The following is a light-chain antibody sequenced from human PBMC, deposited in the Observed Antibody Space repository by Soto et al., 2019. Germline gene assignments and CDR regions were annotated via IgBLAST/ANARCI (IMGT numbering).Light chain of an antibody. CDR1: QSVSSNF. CDR3: QQYGSSPIT. Sequence: EIVMTQSPATLSVSPGERATLSCRASQSVSSNFLAWYQHKPGQSPRLLIYDASSRATGIPDRFSGSGSGTDFTLTISRLEPEDFAVYYCQQYGSSPITFGQGTRLEIK. V-gene: IGKV3-20*01. J-gene: IGKJ5*01. CDR2: DAS.